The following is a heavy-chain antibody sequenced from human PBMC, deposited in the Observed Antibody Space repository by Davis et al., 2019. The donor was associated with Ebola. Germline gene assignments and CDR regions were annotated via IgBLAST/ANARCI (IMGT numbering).Heavy chain of an antibody. J-gene: IGHJ5*02. CDR2: IYYSGST. V-gene: IGHV4-59*01. CDR3: ARVRVSRFDP. Sequence: SETLSLTCTVSGGSMSNYYWSWIRQSPGKGLEWIGYIYYSGSTNYNPSLKSRVTISVDTSKNQFSLKLSSVTAADTAVYYCARVRVSRFDPWGQGTLVTVSS. CDR1: GGSMSNYY.